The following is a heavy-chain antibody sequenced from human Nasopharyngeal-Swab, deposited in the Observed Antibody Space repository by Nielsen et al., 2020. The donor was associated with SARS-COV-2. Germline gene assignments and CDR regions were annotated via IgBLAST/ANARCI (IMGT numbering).Heavy chain of an antibody. J-gene: IGHJ4*02. CDR3: ARGGGGDPFY. V-gene: IGHV3-33*01. CDR1: GFTFSAYG. D-gene: IGHD2-21*02. Sequence: GGSLRLSCAASGFTFSAYGMHWVRQAPGKGLEWVAVIWYDGSNKYYADSVKGRFTISRDNSKNTLYLQMNSLRAEDTALYYCARGGGGDPFYWGQGTLVTVSS. CDR2: IWYDGSNK.